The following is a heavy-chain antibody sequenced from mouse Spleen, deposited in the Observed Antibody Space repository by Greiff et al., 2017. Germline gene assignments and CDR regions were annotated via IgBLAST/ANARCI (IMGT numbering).Heavy chain of an antibody. D-gene: IGHD1-1*01. CDR1: GYTFTSYW. V-gene: IGHV1-69*01. CDR3: ARNYGAGNYFDY. CDR2: IDPSDSYT. J-gene: IGHJ2*01. Sequence: QVQLQQPGAELVMPGASVKLSCKASGYTFTSYWMHWVKQRPGQGLEWIGEIDPSDSYTNYNQKFKGKATLTVDKSSSTAYMQLSSLTSEDSAVYYCARNYGAGNYFDYWGQGTTLTVSS.